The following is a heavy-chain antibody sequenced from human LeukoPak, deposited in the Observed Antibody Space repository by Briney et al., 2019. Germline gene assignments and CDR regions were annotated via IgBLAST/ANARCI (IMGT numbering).Heavy chain of an antibody. J-gene: IGHJ4*02. CDR2: ISYDGSNK. CDR1: GSTFSSYG. CDR3: AKDLFCGIAVAGLPADY. D-gene: IGHD6-19*01. Sequence: AGGSLRLSCAASGSTFSSYGMHWVRQAPGKGLEWVAVISYDGSNKYYADSVKGRFTISRDNSKNTLYLQMNSLRAEDTAVYYCAKDLFCGIAVAGLPADYWGQGTLVTVSS. V-gene: IGHV3-30*18.